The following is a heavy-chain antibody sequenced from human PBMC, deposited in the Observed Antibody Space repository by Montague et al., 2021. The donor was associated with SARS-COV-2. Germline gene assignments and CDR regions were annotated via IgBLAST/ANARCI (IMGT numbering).Heavy chain of an antibody. J-gene: IGHJ6*02. CDR2: TYYMSKWYN. CDR3: ARGIWFGELLTGYYYYGMDV. CDR1: GDSVSSNSAT. Sequence: CAISGDSVSSNSATWNWIRQSPSRGLEWLGRTYYMSKWYNDYAVSVKSRITINPDTSKNQFSLQLNSVTPKDTAVYYCARGIWFGELLTGYYYYGMDVWGRGTTVTVSS. D-gene: IGHD3-10*01. V-gene: IGHV6-1*01.